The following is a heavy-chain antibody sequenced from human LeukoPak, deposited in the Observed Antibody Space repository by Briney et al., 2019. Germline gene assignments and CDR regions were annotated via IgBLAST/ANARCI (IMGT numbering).Heavy chain of an antibody. CDR2: IYHSGST. CDR1: GYSISSGYY. J-gene: IGHJ4*02. CDR3: AGSRYYYGSGREIDY. V-gene: IGHV4-38-2*02. D-gene: IGHD3-10*01. Sequence: SETLSLTCTVSGYSISSGYYWGWIRQPPGKGLEWIGYIYHSGSTYYNPSLKSRVTISVDRSKNQFSLKLSSVTAADTAVYYCAGSRYYYGSGREIDYWGQGTLVTVSS.